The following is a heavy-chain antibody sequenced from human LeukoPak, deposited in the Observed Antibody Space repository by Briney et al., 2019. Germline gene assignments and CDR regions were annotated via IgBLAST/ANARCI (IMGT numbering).Heavy chain of an antibody. V-gene: IGHV4-39*07. CDR1: SGAINSGNFF. CDR2: VYYSGTT. J-gene: IGHJ1*01. D-gene: IGHD6-13*01. CDR3: ARGSAGSSSWYLTDPFQH. Sequence: SETLSLTCSVSSGAINSGNFFWAWIRQPPGKGLEWIGSVYYSGTTYYNPSLRSRLTISVDTSQSQFSLNLSSITAADTAVYYCARGSAGSSSWYLTDPFQHWGQGTLVTVSS.